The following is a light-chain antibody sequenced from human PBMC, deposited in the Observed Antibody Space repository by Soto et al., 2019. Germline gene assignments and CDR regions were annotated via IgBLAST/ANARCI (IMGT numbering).Light chain of an antibody. J-gene: IGKJ2*01. CDR1: QSVSSSY. CDR2: GAY. V-gene: IGKV3-20*01. Sequence: EIVLTQSPGTLSLSPGERATLSCRASQSVSSSYLAWYQQKPGQAPRLLIYGAYSRATGIPDRFSGSGSGTDFTLTISRLEPEEFAVYYCQQYGSQYTFGQGTKLEIK. CDR3: QQYGSQYT.